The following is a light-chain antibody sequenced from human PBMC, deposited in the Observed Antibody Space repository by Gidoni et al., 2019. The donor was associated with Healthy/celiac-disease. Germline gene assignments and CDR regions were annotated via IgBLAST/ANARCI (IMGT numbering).Light chain of an antibody. J-gene: IGLJ2*01. V-gene: IGLV3-1*01. CDR1: KLGVKY. CDR3: QAWDSSDVV. CDR2: QAT. Sequence: SYEPPHPLSVSAPPGQTASITCPQDKLGVKYACWYQQKPGQSPVLVIYQATKRPSGIPERFSSSNSGNTATLTIGGTQAMDETDYYCQAWDSSDVVFGGGTKLTVL.